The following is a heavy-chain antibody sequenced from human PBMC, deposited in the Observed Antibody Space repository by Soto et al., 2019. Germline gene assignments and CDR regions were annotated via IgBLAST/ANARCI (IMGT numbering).Heavy chain of an antibody. CDR3: ASVAITLVRGVSFYYYYGMDV. CDR1: GYTFTSYG. D-gene: IGHD3-10*01. Sequence: QVQLVQSGAEVKKPGASVKVSCKASGYTFTSYGISWVRQAPGQGLEWMGWISAYNGNTNYAQKLQGRVTMTTDTSTSTAYMELRRLRSDDTAVYYWASVAITLVRGVSFYYYYGMDVWGQGTTVTVSS. CDR2: ISAYNGNT. J-gene: IGHJ6*02. V-gene: IGHV1-18*01.